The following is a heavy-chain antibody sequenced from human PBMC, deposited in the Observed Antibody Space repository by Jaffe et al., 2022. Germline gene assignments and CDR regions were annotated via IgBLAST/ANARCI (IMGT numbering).Heavy chain of an antibody. CDR1: GFTFSSYS. D-gene: IGHD2-15*01. J-gene: IGHJ3*02. CDR2: ISSSSSTI. Sequence: EVQLVESGGGLVQPGGSLRLSCAASGFTFSSYSMNWVRQAPGKGLEWVSYISSSSSTIYYADSVKGRFTISRDNAKNSLYLQMNSLRAEDTAVYYCARVTGSGAFDIWGQGTMVTVSS. V-gene: IGHV3-48*01. CDR3: ARVTGSGAFDI.